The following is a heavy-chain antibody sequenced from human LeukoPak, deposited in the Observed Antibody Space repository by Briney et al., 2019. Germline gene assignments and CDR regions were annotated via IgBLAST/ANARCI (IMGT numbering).Heavy chain of an antibody. CDR3: ASRMTQNAFDI. CDR2: IYYSGST. Sequence: SETLSLTCTVSGGSISSSSYYWGWIRQPPGKGLEWIGSIYYSGSTYYNPSLKSRVTISVDTSKNQFSLKLSSVTAADTAVYYCASRMTQNAFDIWGQGTMVTVSS. J-gene: IGHJ3*02. CDR1: GGSISSSSYY. V-gene: IGHV4-39*01. D-gene: IGHD2-21*02.